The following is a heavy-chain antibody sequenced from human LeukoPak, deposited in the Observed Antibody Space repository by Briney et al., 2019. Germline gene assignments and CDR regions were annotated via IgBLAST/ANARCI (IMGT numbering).Heavy chain of an antibody. J-gene: IGHJ4*02. V-gene: IGHV1-2*02. CDR3: AXRRXGXXXXEIDY. CDR2: INPNSGGT. D-gene: IGHD6-19*01. Sequence: GASVKVSCKASGYTFTGYYIHWVRQAPGQGLEWMGCINPNSGGTNYAQRFQGRVTMTRDTSISTGYMELSRLRPDDTAIYYCAXRRXGXXXXEIDYWGQGXLVTVS. CDR1: GYTFTGYY.